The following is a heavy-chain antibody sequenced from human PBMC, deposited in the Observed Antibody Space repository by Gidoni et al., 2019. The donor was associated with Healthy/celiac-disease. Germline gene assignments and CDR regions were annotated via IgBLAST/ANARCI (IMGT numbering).Heavy chain of an antibody. V-gene: IGHV4-38-2*02. CDR3: AKDAWDLSKSVC. J-gene: IGHJ4*02. CDR1: AYSIDTDFY. CDR2: IYHDGDT. D-gene: IGHD4-4*01. Sequence: QVQLQESGPGRVKPSETPSLTCAVSAYSIDTDFYWSWIRQSPGKGLEWIGRIYHDGDTYYNSSLKSRITISIDRSKKQCSLNLRSVTAADTAIYYCAKDAWDLSKSVCWGRGTLVTVSS.